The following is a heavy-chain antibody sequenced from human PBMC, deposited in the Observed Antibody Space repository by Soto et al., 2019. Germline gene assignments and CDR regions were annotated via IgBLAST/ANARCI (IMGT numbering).Heavy chain of an antibody. Sequence: EVQLVESGGGLVQPGGSLRLSCAASGFIVSSNYMSWVRQAPGKGLEWVSVFYSGGSTYYADSVKGRFTISRHNSKSTLYLQMNSLRAEDTAVYYCAGIKILFDWLTDYWGQGTLVTVSS. CDR2: FYSGGST. J-gene: IGHJ4*02. CDR3: AGIKILFDWLTDY. V-gene: IGHV3-53*04. CDR1: GFIVSSNY. D-gene: IGHD3-9*01.